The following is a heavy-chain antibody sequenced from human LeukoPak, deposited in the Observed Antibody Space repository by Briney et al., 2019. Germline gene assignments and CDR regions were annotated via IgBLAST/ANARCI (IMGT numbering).Heavy chain of an antibody. D-gene: IGHD5-18*01. CDR1: GYSISSGYY. V-gene: IGHV4-38-2*02. CDR2: IYHSGST. Sequence: PSGTLSLTCTVSGYSISSGYYWGWIRQPPGKGLEWIGSIYHSGSTYYNPSLKSRVTISVDTSKNQFSLKLSSVTAADTAVYYCARGGVWVQLWYNWGQGTLVTVSS. J-gene: IGHJ4*02. CDR3: ARGGVWVQLWYN.